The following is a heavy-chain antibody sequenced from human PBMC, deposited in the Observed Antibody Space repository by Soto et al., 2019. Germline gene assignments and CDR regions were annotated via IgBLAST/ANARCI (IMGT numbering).Heavy chain of an antibody. Sequence: GGSLRLSCAASGFTFSSYAMSWVRQAPGKGLEWVSAISGSGGSTYYADSVKGRFTISRDNSKNTLYLQMNSLRAEDTAVYYCAKDTAMGYYYYGMDVWGQGTTVTVSS. CDR1: GFTFSSYA. V-gene: IGHV3-23*01. D-gene: IGHD5-18*01. CDR2: ISGSGGST. CDR3: AKDTAMGYYYYGMDV. J-gene: IGHJ6*02.